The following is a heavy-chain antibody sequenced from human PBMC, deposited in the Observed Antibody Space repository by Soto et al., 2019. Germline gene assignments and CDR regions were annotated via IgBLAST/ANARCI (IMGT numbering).Heavy chain of an antibody. J-gene: IGHJ4*02. D-gene: IGHD3-10*01. CDR1: GGSIRSSSYY. CDR3: ATLPDWGSGSN. Sequence: QLQLQELGPGLVKPSETLSLTCTVSGGSIRSSSYYWGWIRQSPGRGLEWIGNIYYSGNTYYNSSLKSRVTISIDTSKNQFSLKLSSVTAADTAVYYCATLPDWGSGSNWGQGTLVTVSS. V-gene: IGHV4-39*01. CDR2: IYYSGNT.